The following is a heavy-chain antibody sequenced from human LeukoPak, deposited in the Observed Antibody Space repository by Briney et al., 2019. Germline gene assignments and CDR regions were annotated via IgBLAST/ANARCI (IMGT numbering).Heavy chain of an antibody. Sequence: SETLSLTCTVSGGSISSGRYYWSWIRQPAGKELEWVGRIETSGTTKYNPSLNSRATISVDTSKNQFSLKLNSVTAADTAVYYCARYHMVNRGVNWFDPWGQGILVTVSS. J-gene: IGHJ5*02. CDR3: ARYHMVNRGVNWFDP. CDR2: IETSGTT. CDR1: GGSISSGRYY. D-gene: IGHD4-23*01. V-gene: IGHV4-61*02.